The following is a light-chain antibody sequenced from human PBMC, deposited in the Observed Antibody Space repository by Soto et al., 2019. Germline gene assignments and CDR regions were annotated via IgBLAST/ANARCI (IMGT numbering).Light chain of an antibody. Sequence: QSVLTQPASVSGSPGQSITISCTGTSSDVGGFDFVSWFQRRPGKAPRLIIYEVTNRPSGISDRFSGSKSGNTASLTISGLQAEDEADYFCSSYIKTTTLHVFGSGTKLTVL. J-gene: IGLJ1*01. CDR3: SSYIKTTTLHV. CDR2: EVT. CDR1: SSDVGGFDF. V-gene: IGLV2-14*01.